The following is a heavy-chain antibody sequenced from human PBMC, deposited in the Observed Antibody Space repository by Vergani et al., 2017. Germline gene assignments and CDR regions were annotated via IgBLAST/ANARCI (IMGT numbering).Heavy chain of an antibody. CDR2: IYYSGST. CDR1: GGSISSGGYY. J-gene: IGHJ1*01. CDR3: ARSPLYCSSTSCHKVGYFQH. D-gene: IGHD2-2*02. Sequence: QVQLQESGPGLVKPSQTLSLTCTVSGGSISSGGYYWSWIRQHPGKGLEWNGYIYYSGSTYYNPSLKSRVTISVDPSKNQFSLKLSSVTAADTAVYYCARSPLYCSSTSCHKVGYFQHWGQGTLVTVSS. V-gene: IGHV4-31*03.